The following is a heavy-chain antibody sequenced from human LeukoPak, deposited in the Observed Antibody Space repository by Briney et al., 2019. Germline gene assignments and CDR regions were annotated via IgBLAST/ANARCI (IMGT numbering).Heavy chain of an antibody. CDR3: ATPSRELLVGAFDI. J-gene: IGHJ3*02. CDR2: IYYSGST. CDR1: GGSISSGDYY. Sequence: SETLSLTRTVSGGSISSGDYYWSWIRQPPGKGLEWIGYIYYSGSTYYNPSLKSRVTISVDTSKNQFSPKLSSVTAADTAVYYCATPSRELLVGAFDIWGQGTMVTVSS. D-gene: IGHD1-26*01. V-gene: IGHV4-30-4*01.